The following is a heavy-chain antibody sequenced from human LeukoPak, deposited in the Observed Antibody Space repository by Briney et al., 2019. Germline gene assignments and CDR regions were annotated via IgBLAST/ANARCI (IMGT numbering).Heavy chain of an antibody. D-gene: IGHD1-14*01. J-gene: IGHJ5*02. CDR3: ARQWGAPGWFDP. Sequence: PSETLSLTCTVSGDSISSSTYYWGWIRQPPGKGLEWIGTIFYTGSTYYNSSLKSRVTISVDTPKNQFSLKLSSVTAADTAVYYCARQWGAPGWFDPWGQGTLVTVSS. V-gene: IGHV4-39*01. CDR2: IFYTGST. CDR1: GDSISSSTYY.